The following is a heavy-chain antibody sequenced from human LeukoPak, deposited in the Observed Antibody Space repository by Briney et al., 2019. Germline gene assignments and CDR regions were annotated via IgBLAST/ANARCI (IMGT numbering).Heavy chain of an antibody. D-gene: IGHD1-26*01. J-gene: IGHJ4*02. Sequence: SETLSLTCTVSGGSISGYYWSWIRQPPGKGLEWIGYIYYSGSTNYNPSLKSRVTISVDTSKNQFSLKLSSVTAADTAVYYCAREGYSGETDYWGQGTRVTVSS. V-gene: IGHV4-59*01. CDR3: AREGYSGETDY. CDR2: IYYSGST. CDR1: GGSISGYY.